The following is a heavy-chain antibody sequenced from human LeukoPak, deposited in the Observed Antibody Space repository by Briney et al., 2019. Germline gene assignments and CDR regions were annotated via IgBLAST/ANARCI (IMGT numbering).Heavy chain of an antibody. CDR1: GFIFSSYS. V-gene: IGHV3-48*04. Sequence: GGSLRLSCAASGFIFSSYSMNWVRQAPGKGLEWVSYISTSSSTIYYADSVKGRFTISRDNAKNSLYLQMNSLRAEDTAVYYCARTDRQYSGGTEDYWGQGTLVTVSS. CDR2: ISTSSSTI. CDR3: ARTDRQYSGGTEDY. J-gene: IGHJ4*02. D-gene: IGHD5-12*01.